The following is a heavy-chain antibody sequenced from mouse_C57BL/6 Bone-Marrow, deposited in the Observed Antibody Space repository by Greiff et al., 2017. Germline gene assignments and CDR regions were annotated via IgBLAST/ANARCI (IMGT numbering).Heavy chain of an antibody. CDR3: ARYPSLITMGAYCAMYY. CDR2: ISDGGSYT. Sequence: EVKVVESGGGLVKPGGSLKLSCAASGFTFSSYAMSWVRQTPEKRLEWVATISDGGSYTYYTDNVKGRFTISRDNAKNNLYLQLSHLKSEDSAMYYCARYPSLITMGAYCAMYYWGQGTSVTVSS. V-gene: IGHV5-4*03. CDR1: GFTFSSYA. D-gene: IGHD2-4*01. J-gene: IGHJ4*01.